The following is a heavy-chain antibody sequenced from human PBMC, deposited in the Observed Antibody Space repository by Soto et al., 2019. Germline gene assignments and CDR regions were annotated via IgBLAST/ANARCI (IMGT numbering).Heavy chain of an antibody. V-gene: IGHV3-33*01. CDR1: GFTFDRYG. CDR3: ARGRIPSAIFDWFDH. CDR2: IWSDRSTE. J-gene: IGHJ5*02. Sequence: XGSLRLSCAAAGFTFDRYGMHWVRQAPGKGLEWVAVIWSDRSTEYYADSVKGRFTISRDNSKNTMYLQMNSLRGEDTGVYYCARGRIPSAIFDWFDHWGQGTLVTVSS. D-gene: IGHD2-2*01.